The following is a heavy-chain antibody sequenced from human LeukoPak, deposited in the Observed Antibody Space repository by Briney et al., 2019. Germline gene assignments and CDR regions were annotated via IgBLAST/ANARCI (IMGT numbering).Heavy chain of an antibody. D-gene: IGHD3-22*01. CDR3: AKGAWLLPFDY. CDR1: GFTCSDYY. Sequence: PGGSLRLSCAASGFTCSDYYMSWIRQAPGKGLQWISYISSSGATTYYADSVKGRLAISRDNTKNSLYLQMNSLRAEDTAVYYCAKGAWLLPFDYWGQGTLVTVSS. CDR2: ISSSGATT. V-gene: IGHV3-11*01. J-gene: IGHJ4*02.